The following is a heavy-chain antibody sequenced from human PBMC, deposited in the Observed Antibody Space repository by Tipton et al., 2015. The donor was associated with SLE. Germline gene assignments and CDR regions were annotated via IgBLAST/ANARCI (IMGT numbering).Heavy chain of an antibody. CDR1: GGSINSFY. CDR2: INDNGYT. CDR3: ARTLDALDI. J-gene: IGHJ3*02. Sequence: TLSLTCTVSGGSINSFYWSWIRQPPGKGLEWIGYINDNGYTTYNPSLKSRVTMSLDTSKNQFSLRLTAVTAADTAVYYCARTLDALDIWGQGTMVTVSS. V-gene: IGHV4-59*08.